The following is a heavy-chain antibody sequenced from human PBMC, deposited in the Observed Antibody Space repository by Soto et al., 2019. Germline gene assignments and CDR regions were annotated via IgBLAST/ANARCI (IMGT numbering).Heavy chain of an antibody. J-gene: IGHJ3*01. CDR1: GYTFTTFG. CDR3: ARGQMKPISNYASVPIDACYV. Sequence: ASVKVSCKASGYTFTTFGISWVRQAPGQGLEWMGWISGYNDNTNFAQRFQGRVTVTTDTSTSTAYMELRSLRSDDTAVYFCARGQMKPISNYASVPIDACYVWGQGTMVTVS. D-gene: IGHD3-10*01. V-gene: IGHV1-18*01. CDR2: ISGYNDNT.